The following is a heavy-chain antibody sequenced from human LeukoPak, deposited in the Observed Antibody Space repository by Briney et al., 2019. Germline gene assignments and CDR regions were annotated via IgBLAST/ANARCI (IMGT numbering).Heavy chain of an antibody. V-gene: IGHV1-2*02. CDR2: INPNSGGT. Sequence: ASVKVSCKASGYTFTSYDISWVRQAPGQGLEWMGWINPNSGGTKYAQKFQGRVTMTRDMSISTAYMELSRLRSDDTAVYYCARDGRGGNNVDYFDYWGQGTLVTVSS. J-gene: IGHJ4*02. D-gene: IGHD1-26*01. CDR3: ARDGRGGNNVDYFDY. CDR1: GYTFTSYD.